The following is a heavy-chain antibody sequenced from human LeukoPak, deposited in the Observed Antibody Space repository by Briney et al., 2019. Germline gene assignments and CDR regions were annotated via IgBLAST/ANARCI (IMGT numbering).Heavy chain of an antibody. CDR2: IFPGDSDT. D-gene: IGHD2-15*01. Sequence: PGESLKISCKGSGYSFTAYWIGGVRQWPGKGLGWMGLIFPGDSDTRYSPSFQGQVTISADKSISTAYLQWSSLKASDTAMYYCARQEYCSGGSCYTWFDPWGQGTLVTVSS. CDR3: ARQEYCSGGSCYTWFDP. V-gene: IGHV5-51*01. CDR1: GYSFTAYW. J-gene: IGHJ5*02.